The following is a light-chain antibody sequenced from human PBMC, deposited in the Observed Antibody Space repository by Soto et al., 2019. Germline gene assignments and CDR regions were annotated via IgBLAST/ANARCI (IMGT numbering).Light chain of an antibody. CDR1: QSVSSSY. CDR2: GAS. J-gene: IGKJ1*01. Sequence: EIVLTQSPGTLSLSPGERATLSCRASQSVSSSYLAWYQQKHGPAPRLLIYGASSRATGTPDRLSSSGSTTDFPITISRREPEDFVAYYSQYNGSSPRTFGQGTKVEIK. CDR3: QYNGSSPRT. V-gene: IGKV3-20*01.